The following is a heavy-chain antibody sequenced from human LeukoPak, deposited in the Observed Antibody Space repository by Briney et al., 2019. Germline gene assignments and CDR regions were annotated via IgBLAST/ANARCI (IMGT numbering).Heavy chain of an antibody. Sequence: GGSLRLSCAASGFPFGSHAMKWVRQAPGKGLEWVSVISSSGTSKYYIDSVEDRFTISRDNSNNTLYLQMNSLRAEDTAVYYCARDTRNRYYFDYWGQGTLVTVSS. J-gene: IGHJ4*02. CDR3: ARDTRNRYYFDY. CDR2: ISSSGTSK. V-gene: IGHV3-23*01. CDR1: GFPFGSHA.